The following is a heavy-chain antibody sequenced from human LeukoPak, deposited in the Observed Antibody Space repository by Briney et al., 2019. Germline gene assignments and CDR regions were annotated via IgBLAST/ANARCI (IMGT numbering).Heavy chain of an antibody. CDR2: ISAYNGNT. D-gene: IGHD2-2*01. V-gene: IGHV1-18*01. J-gene: IGHJ4*02. CDR1: GYTFTSYG. Sequence: ASVKVSCKASGYTFTSYGISWVRQAPGQGLEWMGWISAYNGNTNYAQKLQGRVTMTTDTSTSTAYMELRSLRSGDTAVYYCAREERYCSSTSCYEGWFDYWGQGTLVTVSS. CDR3: AREERYCSSTSCYEGWFDY.